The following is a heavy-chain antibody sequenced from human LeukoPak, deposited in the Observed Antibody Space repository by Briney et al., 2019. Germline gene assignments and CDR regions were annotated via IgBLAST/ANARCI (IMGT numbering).Heavy chain of an antibody. CDR3: ARVYGSEYYFDY. Sequence: TLSLTCTVSGGSISSYYWSWIRQPPGKALEWLALIDWDDDKYYSTSLKTRLTISKDTSKNQVVLTMTNMDPVDTATYYCARVYGSEYYFDYWGREPWSPSPQ. CDR1: GGSISSYY. D-gene: IGHD5/OR15-5a*01. CDR2: IDWDDDK. V-gene: IGHV2-70*18. J-gene: IGHJ4*02.